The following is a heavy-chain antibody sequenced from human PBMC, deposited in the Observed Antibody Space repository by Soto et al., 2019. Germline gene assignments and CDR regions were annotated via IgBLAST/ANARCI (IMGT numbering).Heavy chain of an antibody. CDR2: IHYSGST. CDR3: ATNHDDISGRTPLLFDS. V-gene: IGHV4-31*03. Sequence: QVQLQESGPGLVKPSQTLSLTCTVSGDSIGTGGYYWDWIRQHPGKGPEWIGYIHYSGSTYYNPSLKSRLTISLDTSKNQFSLHLSSVTAADTPVYYCATNHDDISGRTPLLFDSWGQGALVTVSS. J-gene: IGHJ4*02. CDR1: GDSIGTGGYY. D-gene: IGHD3-22*01.